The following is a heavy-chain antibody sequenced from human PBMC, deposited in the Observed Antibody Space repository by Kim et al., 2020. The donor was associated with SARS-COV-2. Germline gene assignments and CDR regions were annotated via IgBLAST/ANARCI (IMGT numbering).Heavy chain of an antibody. J-gene: IGHJ4*02. CDR1: GGSISSSNW. CDR3: ATTPGVKYYGSGKYFDY. CDR2: IYHSGST. D-gene: IGHD3-10*01. Sequence: SETLSLTCAVSGGSISSSNWWSLVRQPPGKGLEWIGEIYHSGSTNYNPSLKSRVTISVDKSKNQFSLKLSSVTAADTAVYYCATTPGVKYYGSGKYFDYWGPGTLVTVSS. V-gene: IGHV4-4*02.